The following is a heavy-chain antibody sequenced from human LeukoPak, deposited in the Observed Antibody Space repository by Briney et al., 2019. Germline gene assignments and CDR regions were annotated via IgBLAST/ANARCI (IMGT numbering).Heavy chain of an antibody. Sequence: SETLSLTCTVSAGSISSSSAYWGWLRQPPGKGLEWIGSIYYSKNTYYNPSLNTRATISANTSTNQYFLTLGSVSPADTAVYYCVSPRGFSYGYFDYWGQGTLVTVPS. CDR3: VSPRGFSYGYFDY. CDR2: IYYSKNT. V-gene: IGHV4-39*01. J-gene: IGHJ4*02. D-gene: IGHD5-18*01. CDR1: AGSISSSSAY.